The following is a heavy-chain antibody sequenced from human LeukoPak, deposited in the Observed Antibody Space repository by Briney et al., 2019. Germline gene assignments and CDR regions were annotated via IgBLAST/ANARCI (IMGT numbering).Heavy chain of an antibody. CDR3: AKGVSGWYMDCFDY. J-gene: IGHJ4*02. Sequence: GGSLRLSCAASGFTFSNYGMSWVRQAPAKGLEWVSSISGSGGSTYYADSVKGRFSISRDNSKSTVYLQMNSLRAEDTAIYYCAKGVSGWYMDCFDYWGQGIQVTVSS. D-gene: IGHD6-13*01. CDR2: ISGSGGST. CDR1: GFTFSNYG. V-gene: IGHV3-23*01.